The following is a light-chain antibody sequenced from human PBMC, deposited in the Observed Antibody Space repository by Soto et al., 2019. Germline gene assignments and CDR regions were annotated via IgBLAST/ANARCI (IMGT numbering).Light chain of an antibody. V-gene: IGKV3-11*01. CDR3: QQRSNWPT. CDR1: QSVSSY. Sequence: EIVLTQSPATLSLSPGERATLSCRASQSVSSYLAWYQQKPGQAPRLLIYDASNRATGIPARFSGSGSGTDFTPTISGPEPEDFAVYYCQQRSNWPTFGGGTKVEIK. CDR2: DAS. J-gene: IGKJ4*01.